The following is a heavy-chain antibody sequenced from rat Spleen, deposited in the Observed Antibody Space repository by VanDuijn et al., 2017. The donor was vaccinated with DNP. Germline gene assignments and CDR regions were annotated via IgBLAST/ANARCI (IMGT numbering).Heavy chain of an antibody. CDR3: ATHKLGAYYFDY. D-gene: IGHD5-1*01. V-gene: IGHV5S13*01. CDR1: GFTFSSYW. J-gene: IGHJ2*01. Sequence: EVQLVESGGDLVQPGRSLKLSCVGSGFTFSSYWMFWIRQAPKKGLEWVASISASGGSTSYRDSVKGRFTISRDDAKDTLSLQMNSLRSEDTATYYCATHKLGAYYFDYWGQGVMVTVSS. CDR2: ISASGGST.